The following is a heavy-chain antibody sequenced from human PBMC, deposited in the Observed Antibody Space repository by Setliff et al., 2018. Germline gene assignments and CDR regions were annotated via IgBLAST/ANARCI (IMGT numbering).Heavy chain of an antibody. CDR3: AREVVVVKSAINYYYYMDV. CDR2: INPGGGST. Sequence: ASVKVSCKASGYTFTNHYMHWVRQAPGQGLEWMGMINPGGGSTTYAQKFQGRVTMTRDTSTNTAYMELSSLRSDDTAVFYCAREVVVVKSAINYYYYMDVWGKGTTVTVSS. V-gene: IGHV1-46*01. J-gene: IGHJ6*03. CDR1: GYTFTNHY. D-gene: IGHD2-2*01.